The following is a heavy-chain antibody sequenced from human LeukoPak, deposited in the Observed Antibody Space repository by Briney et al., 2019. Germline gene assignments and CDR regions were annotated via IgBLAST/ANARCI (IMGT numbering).Heavy chain of an antibody. J-gene: IGHJ4*02. D-gene: IGHD3-10*01. CDR3: ARVDNMVRGIIAY. Sequence: GGSLRLSCAASGFTFSSYWMSWVRQAPGKGLEWVANIKQDGGEKYYVDSVKGRFTISRDNAKNSLYLQMNSLRDDDTAVYYCARVDNMVRGIIAYWGQGTLVTVSS. V-gene: IGHV3-7*03. CDR1: GFTFSSYW. CDR2: IKQDGGEK.